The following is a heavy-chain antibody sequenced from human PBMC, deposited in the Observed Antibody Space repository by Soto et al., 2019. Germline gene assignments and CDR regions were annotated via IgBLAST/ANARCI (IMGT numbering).Heavy chain of an antibody. J-gene: IGHJ4*02. CDR1: GYTFTGYY. D-gene: IGHD3-3*01. V-gene: IGHV1-2*04. Sequence: ASVKVSCKASGYTFTGYYMHWVRQAPGQGLEWMGWINPNSGGTNYAQKFQGWVNMTRDTSISTAYMELSRLRSDDTAVYYCARGIFGVVTQSPYFDYWGQGTLVTVSS. CDR2: INPNSGGT. CDR3: ARGIFGVVTQSPYFDY.